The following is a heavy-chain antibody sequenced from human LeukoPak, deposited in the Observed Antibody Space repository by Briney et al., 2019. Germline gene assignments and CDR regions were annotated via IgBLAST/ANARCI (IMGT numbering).Heavy chain of an antibody. D-gene: IGHD3-10*01. CDR3: ARGPRNGGYYYDY. Sequence: PGGSLRLSCAASGFTFEDYGLSWVRQVPGKGLEWVSGINWDGGSTGYGDSVKGRFTISRDDAKNSLYLQMNSLRAEDAALYHCARGPRNGGYYYDYWGQGTLVTVSS. J-gene: IGHJ4*02. V-gene: IGHV3-20*01. CDR2: INWDGGST. CDR1: GFTFEDYG.